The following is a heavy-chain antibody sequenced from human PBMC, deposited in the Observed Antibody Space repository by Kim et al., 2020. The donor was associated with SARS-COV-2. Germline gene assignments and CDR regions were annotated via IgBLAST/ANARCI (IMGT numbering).Heavy chain of an antibody. CDR1: GFTFSSYS. CDR2: ISSSSSYI. J-gene: IGHJ5*02. CDR3: ARDGKQWLPRGSWFDP. V-gene: IGHV3-21*01. Sequence: GGSLRLSCAASGFTFSSYSMNWVRQAPGKGLEWVSSISSSSSYIYYADSVKGRFTISRDNAKNSLYLQMNSLRAEDTAVYYCARDGKQWLPRGSWFDPWGQGTLVTVSS. D-gene: IGHD6-19*01.